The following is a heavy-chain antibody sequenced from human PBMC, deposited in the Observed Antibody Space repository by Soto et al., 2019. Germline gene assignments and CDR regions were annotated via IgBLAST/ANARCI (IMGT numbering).Heavy chain of an antibody. CDR3: ARGIVIVGARVPYYGMDV. CDR2: INPNSGGT. J-gene: IGHJ6*02. D-gene: IGHD1-26*01. CDR1: GYTFTGYY. Sequence: QVQLVQSGAEVKKPGASVKVSCKASGYTFTGYYMHWVRQAPGQGLEWMGWINPNSGGTNYAQKFQGRVTMTRDTSISTAYMELSRLRSNDTAVYYCARGIVIVGARVPYYGMDVWGQGTTVTVSS. V-gene: IGHV1-2*02.